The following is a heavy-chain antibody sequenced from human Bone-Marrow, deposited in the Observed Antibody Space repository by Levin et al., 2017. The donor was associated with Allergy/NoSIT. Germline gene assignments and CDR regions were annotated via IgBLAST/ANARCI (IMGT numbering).Heavy chain of an antibody. J-gene: IGHJ4*02. CDR3: ARGDGGDTFDY. CDR2: IYYSGST. V-gene: IGHV4-30-4*01. D-gene: IGHD4-23*01. CDR1: GGSISSGDYY. Sequence: SETLSLTCTVSGGSISSGDYYWSWIRQPPGKGLEWIGYIYYSGSTYYNPSLKSRVTISVDTSKNQFSLKLSSVTAADTAVYYCARGDGGDTFDYWGQGTLVTVSS.